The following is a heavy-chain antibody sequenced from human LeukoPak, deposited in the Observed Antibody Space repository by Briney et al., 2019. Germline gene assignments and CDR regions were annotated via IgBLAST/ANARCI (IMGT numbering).Heavy chain of an antibody. J-gene: IGHJ4*02. CDR1: GYTFTCYY. CDR3: ARGGGYYYASGSHPFDY. V-gene: IGHV1-2*02. Sequence: ASVKVSCKPSGYTFTCYYMHWVRQAPGQGLEWMGWINPNTGGTNYAQKFEGRVTMTRDTSITTAYMELSRLTSDDPAVYYCARGGGYYYASGSHPFDYWGQGTLVTVSS. CDR2: INPNTGGT. D-gene: IGHD3-10*01.